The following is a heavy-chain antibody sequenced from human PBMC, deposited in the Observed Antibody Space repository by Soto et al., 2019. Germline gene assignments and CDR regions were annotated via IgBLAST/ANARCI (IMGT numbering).Heavy chain of an antibody. J-gene: IGHJ6*03. D-gene: IGHD1-7*01. CDR3: ATGTTFHYYYYMDV. Sequence: PSEMLSLTCTVCGGSISSSSYYWGWIRQPPGKGLEWIGSIYYSGSTYYNPSLKSRVTISVDTSKNQFSLKLSSVTAADTAVYYCATGTTFHYYYYMDVWGKGTTVTVSS. V-gene: IGHV4-39*01. CDR2: IYYSGST. CDR1: GGSISSSSYY.